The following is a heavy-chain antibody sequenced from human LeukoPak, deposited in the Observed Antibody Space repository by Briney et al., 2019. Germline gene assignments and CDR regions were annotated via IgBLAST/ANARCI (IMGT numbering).Heavy chain of an antibody. CDR2: LYTNDNT. Sequence: PSETLSLTCSVSGGSITSGRYYWTWIRQPAGKGLEWIGRLYTNDNTNYDPSLESRVSTSVDTSKSQFYLQLTPVTAADTAVYFCARGVVTDDYYMDVWGKGITVIVSS. V-gene: IGHV4-61*02. CDR1: GGSITSGRYY. CDR3: ARGVVTDDYYMDV. J-gene: IGHJ6*03. D-gene: IGHD2-21*02.